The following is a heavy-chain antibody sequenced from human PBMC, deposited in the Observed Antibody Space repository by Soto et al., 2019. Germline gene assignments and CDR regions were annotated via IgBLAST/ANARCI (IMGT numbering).Heavy chain of an antibody. CDR1: GFTFSSYG. V-gene: IGHV3-30*18. D-gene: IGHD2-15*01. J-gene: IGHJ3*02. CDR3: AKFQDGGYCSGGSCYSTSARPEPYAFDI. Sequence: GGSLRLSCAASGFTFSSYGMHWVRQAPGKGLEWVAVISYDGSNKYYADSVKGRFTISRDNSKNTLYLQMNSLRAEDTAVYYCAKFQDGGYCSGGSCYSTSARPEPYAFDIWGQGTMVTVSS. CDR2: ISYDGSNK.